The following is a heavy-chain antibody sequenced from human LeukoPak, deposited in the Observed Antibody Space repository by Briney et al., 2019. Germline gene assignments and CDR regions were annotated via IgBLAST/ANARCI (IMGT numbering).Heavy chain of an antibody. CDR2: IYYSGST. D-gene: IGHD5-24*01. CDR3: AGSRDGYKYDAFDI. V-gene: IGHV4-59*11. Sequence: PSETLSLTCTVSGGSISSHYWSWIRQPPGKGLEWIGYIYYSGSTNYNPSLKSRVTISVDTSKNQFSLKLSSVTAADTAVYYCAGSRDGYKYDAFDIWGQGTIVTVSS. J-gene: IGHJ3*02. CDR1: GGSISSHY.